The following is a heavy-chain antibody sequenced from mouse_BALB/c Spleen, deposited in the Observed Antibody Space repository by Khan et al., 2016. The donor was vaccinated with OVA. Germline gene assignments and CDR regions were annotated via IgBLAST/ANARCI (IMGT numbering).Heavy chain of an antibody. CDR2: INTHSGVP. CDR3: ARGRAAYGRNVGDAMEY. J-gene: IGHJ4*01. D-gene: IGHD1-1*01. CDR1: GYTFTTAG. Sequence: QIQLEQSGPELKKPGETVRISCKASGYTFTTAGIQWVQKMPGKGLKWIGWINTHSGVPKYTEDFKGRFAFSLEISVNTAYLQITNLTNEDTATYFCARGRAAYGRNVGDAMEYWGQGTSVTVSS. V-gene: IGHV9-4*02.